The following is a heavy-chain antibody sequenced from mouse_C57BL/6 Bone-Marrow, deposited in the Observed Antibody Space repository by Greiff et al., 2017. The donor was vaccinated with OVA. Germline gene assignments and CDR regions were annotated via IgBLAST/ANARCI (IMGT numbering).Heavy chain of an antibody. CDR1: GYTFTSYW. J-gene: IGHJ2*01. D-gene: IGHD2-3*01. Sequence: QVQLKQPGAELVRPGSSVKLSCKASGYTFTSYWMPWVKQRPIQGLEWIGNIDPSDSETHYNQKFKDKATLTVDKSSSTAYMHLSSLTSEDSANYYWAGGWLDNWDRGTTLAVTS. V-gene: IGHV1-52*01. CDR2: IDPSDSET. CDR3: AGGWLDN.